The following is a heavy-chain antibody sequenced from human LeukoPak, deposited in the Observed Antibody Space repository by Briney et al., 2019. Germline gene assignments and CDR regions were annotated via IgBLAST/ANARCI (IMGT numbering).Heavy chain of an antibody. D-gene: IGHD3-9*01. CDR1: GYSISSGYY. Sequence: SETLSLTCTVSGYSISSGYYWGWIRQPPGKGLEWIGSIYHSGSTYYNPSLKSLATISVDTSKNQFSLKLSSVTAADTAVYYCARDGPYYDVLAGYHWYFDLWGRGTLVTVSS. CDR2: IYHSGST. CDR3: ARDGPYYDVLAGYHWYFDL. J-gene: IGHJ2*01. V-gene: IGHV4-38-2*02.